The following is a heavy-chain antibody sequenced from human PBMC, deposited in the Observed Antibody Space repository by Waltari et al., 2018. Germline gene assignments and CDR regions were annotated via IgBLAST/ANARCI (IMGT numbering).Heavy chain of an antibody. D-gene: IGHD2-21*01. CDR1: GFTFSSYS. V-gene: IGHV3-48*04. J-gene: IGHJ3*02. Sequence: EVQLVESGGGLVQPGGSLRLSCAASGFTFSSYSMNWVRQAPGKGLEWVSYISSSSSTIYYADSVKGRFTISRDNAKNSLYLQMNSLRAEDTAVYYCARDRVVIASPDAFDIWGQGTMVTVSS. CDR3: ARDRVVIASPDAFDI. CDR2: ISSSSSTI.